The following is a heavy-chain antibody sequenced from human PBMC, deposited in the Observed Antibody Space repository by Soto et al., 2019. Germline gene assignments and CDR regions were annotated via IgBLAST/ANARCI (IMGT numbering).Heavy chain of an antibody. V-gene: IGHV3-48*01. Sequence: GGPLRLSCAASGFTFSSYSMNWVRQAPGKGLEWVSYISSNSGTMYYADSVKGRFTISRDNAKNSLYLQMNSLRAEDTAVYYCARDRFYYGSSGYYYFDYWGQGTLVTVSS. CDR3: ARDRFYYGSSGYYYFDY. J-gene: IGHJ4*02. D-gene: IGHD3-22*01. CDR2: ISSNSGTM. CDR1: GFTFSSYS.